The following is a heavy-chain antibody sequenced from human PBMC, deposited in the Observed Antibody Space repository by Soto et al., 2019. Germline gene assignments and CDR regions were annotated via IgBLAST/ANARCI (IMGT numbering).Heavy chain of an antibody. CDR1: GYTFTGYY. Sequence: GASVKVSCKASGYTFTGYYMHWVRQAPGQGLEWMGWINPNRGGTNYAQKFQGRVTMTRDTSISTAYMELSRLRSDDTAVYYCARDSSSSSGAFDIWGQGTMVTVSS. D-gene: IGHD6-6*01. CDR2: INPNRGGT. J-gene: IGHJ3*02. V-gene: IGHV1-2*02. CDR3: ARDSSSSSGAFDI.